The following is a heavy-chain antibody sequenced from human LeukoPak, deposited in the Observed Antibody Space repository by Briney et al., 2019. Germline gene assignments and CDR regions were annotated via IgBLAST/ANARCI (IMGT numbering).Heavy chain of an antibody. V-gene: IGHV4-59*01. CDR2: IYYSGST. CDR1: GGSISSYY. J-gene: IGHJ4*02. D-gene: IGHD3-22*01. Sequence: SETLSLTCTVSGGSISSYYWSWIRQPPGKGLEWIGYIYYSGSTNYNPSLKSRVTISVDTSKNQFSLKLSSVTAADTAVYYCARASRYYYDSSGYPIFDYWGQGTLVTVSS. CDR3: ARASRYYYDSSGYPIFDY.